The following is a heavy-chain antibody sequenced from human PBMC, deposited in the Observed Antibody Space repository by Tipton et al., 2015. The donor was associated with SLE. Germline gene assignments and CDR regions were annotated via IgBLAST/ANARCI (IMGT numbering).Heavy chain of an antibody. CDR1: GFTFSSYA. V-gene: IGHV3-23*01. D-gene: IGHD3-10*01. J-gene: IGHJ4*02. CDR3: ARVESRVGRMVRGDLGY. CDR2: ISGSGGST. Sequence: SLRLSCAASGFTFSSYAMSWVRQAPGKGLEWVSAISGSGGSTYYADSVKGRFTISRDNSKNTLYLQMNSLRAEDTAVYYCARVESRVGRMVRGDLGYWGQGTLVTVSS.